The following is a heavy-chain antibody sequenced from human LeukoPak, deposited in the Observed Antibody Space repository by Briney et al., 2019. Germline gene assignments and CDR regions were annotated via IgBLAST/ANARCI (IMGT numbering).Heavy chain of an antibody. D-gene: IGHD2-21*01. Sequence: GGSLRLSCAASGFTFSSYGMHWVRQAPGKGLEWVAVISYDGSNKYYADSVKGRFTISRDNSKNTLYLQMNSLRAEDTAVYYCAKEIAEGGPQDYWGQGALVTVSS. V-gene: IGHV3-30*18. CDR3: AKEIAEGGPQDY. J-gene: IGHJ4*02. CDR2: ISYDGSNK. CDR1: GFTFSSYG.